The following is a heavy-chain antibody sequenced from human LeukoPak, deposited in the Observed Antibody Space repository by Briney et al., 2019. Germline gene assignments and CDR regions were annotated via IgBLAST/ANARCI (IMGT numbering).Heavy chain of an antibody. V-gene: IGHV1-2*02. CDR1: GYTFTGYY. Sequence: ASVKVSCKASGYTFTGYYMHWVRQAPGQGLEWMGWINPNSGGTNYAQKFQGRVTMTRDTSISTAYMELSRLRSDDAAVYYCARDGVGGGAAGTPDYWGQGTLVTVSS. D-gene: IGHD6-13*01. CDR3: ARDGVGGGAAGTPDY. J-gene: IGHJ4*02. CDR2: INPNSGGT.